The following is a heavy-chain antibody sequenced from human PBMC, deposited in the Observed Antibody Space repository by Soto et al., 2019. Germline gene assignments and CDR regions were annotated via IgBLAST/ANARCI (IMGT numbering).Heavy chain of an antibody. Sequence: LGLSCAASGFTFSSYSMSWVRQAPGKGLEWVSGFRTSGDGGTTYYADSVKGRFTISRDDSKTTMYLQMNSLKTEDTAVYYCSSNFFDYWGQGTLVTVSS. J-gene: IGHJ4*02. V-gene: IGHV3-23*01. CDR1: GFTFSSYS. CDR2: FRTSGDGGTT. CDR3: SSNFFDY.